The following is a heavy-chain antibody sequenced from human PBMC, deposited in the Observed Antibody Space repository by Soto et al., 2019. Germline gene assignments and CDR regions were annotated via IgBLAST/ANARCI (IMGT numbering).Heavy chain of an antibody. CDR3: ASAEYCTGGDCREGNYYFGMDV. V-gene: IGHV4-59*01. D-gene: IGHD2-21*02. CDR2: IYYSGST. CDR1: GGSINSYY. J-gene: IGHJ6*02. Sequence: QVQLQESGPGLVRPSETLSLTCTVSGGSINSYYWSWIRQPPGKGLEWIGYIYYSGSTNYNPSLKNRVTISVDKSKNQFSLNLSSVTAADTAVYYCASAEYCTGGDCREGNYYFGMDVWGQGTTVTVSS.